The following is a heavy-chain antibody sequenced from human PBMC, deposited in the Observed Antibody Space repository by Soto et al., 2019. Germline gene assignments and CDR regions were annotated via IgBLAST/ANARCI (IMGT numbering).Heavy chain of an antibody. CDR1: GFTFSSYA. D-gene: IGHD6-13*01. J-gene: IGHJ4*02. CDR3: ARDNTRYSSSWYPSGTFDY. Sequence: QVQLVESGGGVVQPGRSLRLSCAASGFTFSSYAMHWVRQAPGKGLEWVAVISYDGSNKYYADSVKGRFTISRDNSKNXLXXQMNSLRAEDTAVYYCARDNTRYSSSWYPSGTFDYWGQGTLVTVSS. V-gene: IGHV3-30-3*01. CDR2: ISYDGSNK.